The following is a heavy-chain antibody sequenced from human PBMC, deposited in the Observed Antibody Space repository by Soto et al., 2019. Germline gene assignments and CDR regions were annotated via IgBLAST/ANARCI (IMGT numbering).Heavy chain of an antibody. CDR1: GGTFSSYA. V-gene: IGHV1-69*01. CDR3: ARLVTVEWRRNYYGMDV. Sequence: QVQLVQSGAEVKKPGSSVKVSCKASGGTFSSYAISWVRQAPGQGLEWMGGIIPIFGTANYAQKFQGRVTSTADESTRTAYMELSSLRSEDTAVYYCARLVTVEWRRNYYGMDVWGQETTVTVS. D-gene: IGHD2-8*01. J-gene: IGHJ6*02. CDR2: IIPIFGTA.